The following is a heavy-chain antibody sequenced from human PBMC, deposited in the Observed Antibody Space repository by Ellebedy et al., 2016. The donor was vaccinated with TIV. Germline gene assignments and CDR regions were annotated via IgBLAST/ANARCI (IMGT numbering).Heavy chain of an antibody. J-gene: IGHJ6*02. CDR3: ARDREVWTAMVRRYYYYYGMDV. V-gene: IGHV1-69*13. Sequence: SVKVSCXASGGTFSSYAISWVRQAPGQGLEWMGGIIPIFGTANYAQKFQGRVTITADESTSTAYMELSSLRSEDTAVYYCARDREVWTAMVRRYYYYYGMDVWGQGTTVTVS. CDR2: IIPIFGTA. CDR1: GGTFSSYA. D-gene: IGHD5-18*01.